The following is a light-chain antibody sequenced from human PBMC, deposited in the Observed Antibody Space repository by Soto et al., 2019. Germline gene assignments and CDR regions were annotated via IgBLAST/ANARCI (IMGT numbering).Light chain of an antibody. CDR3: QQSYSTPWT. CDR2: AAS. CDR1: QSISNY. Sequence: DIQMTQSPSSLSASVGDRVTITCWASQSISNYLNWYQHKPGKAPKLLIYAASSFQSGVPSRFSGTGSGTDFTLTISSLQPEDFATYYCQQSYSTPWTFGQGTKVEFK. J-gene: IGKJ1*01. V-gene: IGKV1-39*01.